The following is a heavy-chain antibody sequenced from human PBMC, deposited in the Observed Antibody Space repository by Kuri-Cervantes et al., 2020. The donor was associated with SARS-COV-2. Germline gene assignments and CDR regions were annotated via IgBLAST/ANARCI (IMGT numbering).Heavy chain of an antibody. D-gene: IGHD6-13*01. J-gene: IGHJ6*02. V-gene: IGHV3-23*01. CDR1: GFTFSNYA. CDR2: ISGSGSST. Sequence: GESLKISCAASGFTFSNYAMHWVRQAPGKGLEWMSVISGSGSSTCYADSVKSRFTISRDKSKNTLYLQMNSLRAEDTAVYYCAKVVSNYYYCMDVWGQGTTVTVSS. CDR3: AKVVSNYYYCMDV.